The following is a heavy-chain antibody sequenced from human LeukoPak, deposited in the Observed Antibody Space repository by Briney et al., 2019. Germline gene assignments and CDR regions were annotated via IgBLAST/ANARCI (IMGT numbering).Heavy chain of an antibody. Sequence: PGGSLRLSCAASGFIVSNNYMNWVRQAPGKGLEWVSIIYSGGSTYYADSVKGRFTISRDNSKNTLYLQTNSLRAEDTAVYYCARDISSGYYDAFDIWGQGTMVTVSS. CDR1: GFIVSNNY. V-gene: IGHV3-66*01. D-gene: IGHD3-22*01. J-gene: IGHJ3*02. CDR3: ARDISSGYYDAFDI. CDR2: IYSGGST.